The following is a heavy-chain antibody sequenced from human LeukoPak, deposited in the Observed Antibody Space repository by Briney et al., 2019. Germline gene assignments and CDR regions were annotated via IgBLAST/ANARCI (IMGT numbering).Heavy chain of an antibody. CDR3: AKDLTTVTTQGDY. CDR1: GFTFSSSA. J-gene: IGHJ4*02. D-gene: IGHD4-17*01. Sequence: GGSLRLSCAASGFTFSSSAMSWVRQAPGKGLEWVSTITGRGDATYYADSVKGRFTISRDNSKNTLYLQMNSLRAEDTAVYYCAKDLTTVTTQGDYWGQGTLVTVSS. CDR2: ITGRGDAT. V-gene: IGHV3-23*01.